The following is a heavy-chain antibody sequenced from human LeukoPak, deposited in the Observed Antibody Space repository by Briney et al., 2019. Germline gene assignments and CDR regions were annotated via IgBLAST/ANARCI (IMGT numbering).Heavy chain of an antibody. J-gene: IGHJ3*02. CDR1: GFTFSNAC. CDR3: ISFVGSPDAFDI. V-gene: IGHV3-21*01. CDR2: ISSSSSYI. D-gene: IGHD1-26*01. Sequence: GGSLRLSCAASGFTFSNACMSWVRQAPGKGLEWVSSISSSSSYIYYADSVKGRFTISRDNAKNSLYLQMNSLRAEDTAVYYCISFVGSPDAFDIWGQGTMVTVSS.